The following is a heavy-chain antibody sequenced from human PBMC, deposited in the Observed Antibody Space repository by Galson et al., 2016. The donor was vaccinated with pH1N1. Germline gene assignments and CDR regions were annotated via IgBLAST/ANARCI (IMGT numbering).Heavy chain of an antibody. CDR3: ARDGNFWSGLGYSYYYYMDV. CDR2: IKEDGSER. J-gene: IGHJ6*03. D-gene: IGHD3-3*01. Sequence: SLRLSCAASAFTFSRYWMSWVRQAPGKGLEWMANIKEDGSERYYVDSVKGRFTISRDNAKKTLYLQMNSLRAEDTAVYYCARDGNFWSGLGYSYYYYMDVWGKGTTVIVSS. CDR1: AFTFSRYW. V-gene: IGHV3-7*01.